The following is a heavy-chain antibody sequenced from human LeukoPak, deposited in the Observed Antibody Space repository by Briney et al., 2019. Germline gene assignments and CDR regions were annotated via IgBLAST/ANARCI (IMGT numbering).Heavy chain of an antibody. Sequence: GESLKICCTGSGYRFTSYWIGWVRQMPGKGLEWMGIIYPDDSDTRYNTSFQGQVTISADKSISTAYLQWSSLKASDTAVYYCAIAGKYNTKCYRCCAYWRQGSLVSVCS. CDR1: GYRFTSYW. D-gene: IGHD1-14*01. J-gene: IGHJ4*02. CDR3: AIAGKYNTKCYRCCAY. CDR2: IYPDDSDT. V-gene: IGHV5-51*01.